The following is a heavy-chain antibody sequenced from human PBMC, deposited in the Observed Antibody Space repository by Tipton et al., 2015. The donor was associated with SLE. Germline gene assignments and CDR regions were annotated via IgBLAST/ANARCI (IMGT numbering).Heavy chain of an antibody. V-gene: IGHV4-38-2*02. CDR2: LYHRGST. CDR3: ARDPYDSTWRNGWFDP. CDR1: GGSLSGYY. J-gene: IGHJ5*02. D-gene: IGHD6-13*01. Sequence: TLSLTCAVYGGSLSGYYWGWIRQPPGKGLEGVGSLYHRGSTYYNPSLKSRVTISTDTSKNEIYLKLTSVTATDTAVYFCARDPYDSTWRNGWFDPWGQGTLVTVSS.